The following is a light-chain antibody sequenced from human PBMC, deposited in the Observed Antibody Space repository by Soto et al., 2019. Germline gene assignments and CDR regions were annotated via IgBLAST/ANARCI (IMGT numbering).Light chain of an antibody. CDR2: AVS. CDR1: QSVSSN. J-gene: IGKJ1*01. V-gene: IGKV3-15*01. Sequence: EIMMTQSPGTLSASPGERATLSCRASQSVSSNLAWYQQKPGQAPRLLIYAVSTRATGIPARFRGSGYGTDFPPTTISLQSEDFAVYYCQQYSKWPLTFGQGTKVEIK. CDR3: QQYSKWPLT.